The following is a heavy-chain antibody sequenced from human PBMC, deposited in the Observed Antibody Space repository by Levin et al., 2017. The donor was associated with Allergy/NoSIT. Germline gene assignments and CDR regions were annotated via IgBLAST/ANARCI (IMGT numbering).Heavy chain of an antibody. CDR1: GGTFSSYA. CDR3: ARGPGDFSIAAAGTLHYYYDGMDV. Sequence: GASVKVSCKASGGTFSSYAISWVRQAPGQGLEWMGGIIPIFGTANYAQKFQGRVTITADESTSTAYMELSSLRSEDTAVYYCARGPGDFSIAAAGTLHYYYDGMDVWGQGTTVTVSS. CDR2: IIPIFGTA. V-gene: IGHV1-69*13. J-gene: IGHJ6*02. D-gene: IGHD6-13*01.